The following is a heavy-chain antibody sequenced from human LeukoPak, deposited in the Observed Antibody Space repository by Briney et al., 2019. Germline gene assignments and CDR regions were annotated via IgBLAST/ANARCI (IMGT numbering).Heavy chain of an antibody. CDR2: IYYSGST. CDR1: GGSISSYY. J-gene: IGHJ4*02. CDR3: ARGGITMMDY. Sequence: SETLSLTCTVSGGSISSYYWSWIRQPPGKGLEWIGYIYYSGSTNYNSSLKSRVTISVDTSKNQFSLKLRSVTAADTAVYYCARGGITMMDYWGQGTLVTVSS. D-gene: IGHD3-22*01. V-gene: IGHV4-59*01.